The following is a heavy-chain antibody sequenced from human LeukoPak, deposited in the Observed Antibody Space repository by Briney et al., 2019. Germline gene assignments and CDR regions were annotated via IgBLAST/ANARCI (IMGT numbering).Heavy chain of an antibody. CDR3: ARGGGYSYGSFDY. CDR1: GFTFSRYW. D-gene: IGHD5-18*01. Sequence: GGSLRLSCAASGFTFSRYWLHWVRQAPGKGPVWVSRINGDGRSTSYAESVKGRFTISRDNSKNTLFLQMNSLRAEDTAVYYCARGGGYSYGSFDYWGQGTLVTVSS. V-gene: IGHV3-74*01. J-gene: IGHJ4*02. CDR2: INGDGRST.